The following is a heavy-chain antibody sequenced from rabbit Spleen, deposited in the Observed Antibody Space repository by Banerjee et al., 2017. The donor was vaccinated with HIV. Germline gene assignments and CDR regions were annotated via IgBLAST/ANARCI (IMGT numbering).Heavy chain of an antibody. V-gene: IGHV1S7*01. CDR3: ARDGAGGSYFAL. Sequence: QLKESGGGLVQPGGSLKLSCKASGFTLSSYYTNWVRQAPGKGLEWIGYIDPVFGITYYANWVNGRFSISRENAQNTVSLQMTSLTAADTATYFCARDGAGGSYFALWGPGTLVTVS. CDR1: GFTLSSYY. D-gene: IGHD8-1*01. CDR2: IDPVFGIT. J-gene: IGHJ4*01.